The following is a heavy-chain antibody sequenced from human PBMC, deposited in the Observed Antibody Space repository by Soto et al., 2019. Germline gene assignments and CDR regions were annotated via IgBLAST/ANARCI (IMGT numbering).Heavy chain of an antibody. Sequence: PGGSLRLSCAASGFTFSDYAMNWVRQAPGKGLEWVSSIGGGDDTYYADSVKGRFSISRDNSKSTLFLQMNNLRVEDTAIYYCAKDRQDHNSVWDPFDIWGQGTKDNVSS. J-gene: IGHJ3*02. CDR3: AKDRQDHNSVWDPFDI. V-gene: IGHV3-23*01. CDR1: GFTFSDYA. CDR2: IGGGDDT. D-gene: IGHD2-21*01.